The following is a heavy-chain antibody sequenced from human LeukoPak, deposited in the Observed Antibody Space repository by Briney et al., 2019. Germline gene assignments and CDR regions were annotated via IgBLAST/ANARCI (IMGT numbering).Heavy chain of an antibody. CDR3: ARGPIMITFGGVIAPFDY. J-gene: IGHJ4*02. V-gene: IGHV4-34*01. D-gene: IGHD3-16*02. CDR1: GGSFSGYY. Sequence: PSETLSLTCAVYGGSFSGYYWSWIRQPPGKGLEWLGEINHSGSTNYNPSLKSRVTISVDTSKNQFSLKLSSVTAADTAVYYCARGPIMITFGGVIAPFDYWGQGTLVTVSS. CDR2: INHSGST.